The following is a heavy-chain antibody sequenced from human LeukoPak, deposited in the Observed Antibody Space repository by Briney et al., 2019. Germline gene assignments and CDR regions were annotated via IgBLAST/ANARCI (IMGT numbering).Heavy chain of an antibody. D-gene: IGHD5-24*01. CDR1: GGSFSGYY. V-gene: IGHV4-34*01. CDR3: ARGLGVATSYYYYGMDV. Sequence: SETLSLTCAVYGGSFSGYYWSWIRQSPGKGLEWIGEINHSGSTNYNPSLKSRVTISVDTSKNQFSLKLSSVTAADTAVYYCARGLGVATSYYYYGMDVWGQGTTVTVSS. CDR2: INHSGST. J-gene: IGHJ6*02.